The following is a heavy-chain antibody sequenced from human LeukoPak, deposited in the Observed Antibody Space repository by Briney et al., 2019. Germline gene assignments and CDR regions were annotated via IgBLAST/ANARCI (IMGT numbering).Heavy chain of an antibody. V-gene: IGHV3-7*04. CDR2: IKQDGSEK. D-gene: IGHD3-10*01. Sequence: GGSLRLSCAASGFTFSSYAMNWVRQAPGKGLEWVANIKQDGSEKYYVDSVKGRFTISRDNAKNSLYLQMNSLRAEDMAVYYCASDPGYYGSGSYSADYWGQGTLVTVSS. J-gene: IGHJ4*02. CDR3: ASDPGYYGSGSYSADY. CDR1: GFTFSSYA.